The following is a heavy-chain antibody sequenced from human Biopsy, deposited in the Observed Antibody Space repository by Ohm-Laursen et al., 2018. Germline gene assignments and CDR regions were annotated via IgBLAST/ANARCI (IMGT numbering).Heavy chain of an antibody. D-gene: IGHD1-14*01. CDR3: ARDRDRRGWFDP. CDR2: INHSGRT. CDR1: GESFNGYY. J-gene: IGHJ5*02. V-gene: IGHV4-34*01. Sequence: GTLSLTCAVYGESFNGYYWSWIRQTPGKGLEWIGEINHSGRTNYNPSLKSRVTMSVDTSKNRFSLRVSSVTAADTAVYYCARDRDRRGWFDPWGQGTLVTASS.